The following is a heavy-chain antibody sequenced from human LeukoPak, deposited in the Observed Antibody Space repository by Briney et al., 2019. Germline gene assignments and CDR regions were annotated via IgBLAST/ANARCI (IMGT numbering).Heavy chain of an antibody. CDR2: IYYTGST. CDR1: SGFISSYY. Sequence: SETLSLTCSVSSGFISSYYWTWIRQSPGKGLEWIGYIYYTGSTSYNPSLKSRVTISVDTSKNQFSLKLSSVTAADTAVYYCARNGYSSSWYFGNAFDIWGQGTMVTVSS. D-gene: IGHD6-13*01. CDR3: ARNGYSSSWYFGNAFDI. J-gene: IGHJ3*02. V-gene: IGHV4-59*01.